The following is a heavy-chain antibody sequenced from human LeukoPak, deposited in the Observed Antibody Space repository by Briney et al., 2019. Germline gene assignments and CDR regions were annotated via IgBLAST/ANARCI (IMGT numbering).Heavy chain of an antibody. CDR3: ARDPPMCSGGSCYYFDY. Sequence: PGGSLRLSCAASGFTFSSYGMHWVRQAPGKGLEWVAVIWYDGSNKYYADSVKGRFTISRDNSKNTLYLQMNSLRAEDTAVYYCARDPPMCSGGSCYYFDYWGQGTLVTVSS. CDR2: IWYDGSNK. V-gene: IGHV3-30*19. D-gene: IGHD2-15*01. J-gene: IGHJ4*02. CDR1: GFTFSSYG.